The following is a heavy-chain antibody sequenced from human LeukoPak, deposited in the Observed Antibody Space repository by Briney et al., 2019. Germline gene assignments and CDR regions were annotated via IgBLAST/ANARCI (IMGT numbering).Heavy chain of an antibody. CDR1: GGTFSSYA. Sequence: SVKVSCKASGGTFSSYAISWVRQAPEQGLEWMGRIIPILGIANYAQKFQGRVTITADKSTSTAYMELRSLRSDDTAVYYCARELRPMAAVDYWGQGTLVTVSS. CDR3: ARELRPMAAVDY. V-gene: IGHV1-69*04. D-gene: IGHD3-3*01. CDR2: IIPILGIA. J-gene: IGHJ4*02.